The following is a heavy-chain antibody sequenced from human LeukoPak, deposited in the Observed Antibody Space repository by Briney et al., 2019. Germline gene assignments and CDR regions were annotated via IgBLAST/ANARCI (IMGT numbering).Heavy chain of an antibody. CDR2: ISGDGGST. J-gene: IGHJ5*02. V-gene: IGHV3-43*02. CDR3: AKGVPKVNWFDP. Sequence: GGSLRLSCAASGFTFDDYAMHWGRQAPGKGLEWVSLISGDGGSTYYADSVKGRFTISRDNSKNSLYLQMNSLRTEDTALYNCAKGVPKVNWFDPWGQGTMVTVSS. CDR1: GFTFDDYA. D-gene: IGHD5/OR15-5a*01.